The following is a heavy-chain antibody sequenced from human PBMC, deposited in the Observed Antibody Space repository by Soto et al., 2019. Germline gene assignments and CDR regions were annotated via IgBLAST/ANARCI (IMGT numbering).Heavy chain of an antibody. Sequence: EVQLVGSGGGLVQPGGSLRLSCAASGFTVSSHYMSWVRQAPGKGLEWVSVIYSGGSTYYAKSVTGRFIISRDNSKSTVYLQMNSLRAEDTAVYYCARDRTISDYRSSGALGLWGQGTLVSVSS. CDR3: ARDRTISDYRSSGALGL. V-gene: IGHV3-66*01. D-gene: IGHD6-6*01. CDR1: GFTVSSHY. J-gene: IGHJ4*02. CDR2: IYSGGST.